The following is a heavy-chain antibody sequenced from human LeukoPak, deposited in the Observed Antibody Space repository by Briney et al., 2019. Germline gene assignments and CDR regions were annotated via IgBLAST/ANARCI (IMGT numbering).Heavy chain of an antibody. V-gene: IGHV4-39*07. CDR2: IYYSGST. J-gene: IGHJ4*02. Sequence: SETLSLTCTVSGASISSYYWGWIRQPPGKGLEWIGSIYYSGSTYYNPSLKSRVTISVDTSMHQFSLKLNSITAADTAVYYCARTQRDCSGGSCLPYYFDYWGQGTLVTVSS. CDR1: GASISSYY. D-gene: IGHD2-15*01. CDR3: ARTQRDCSGGSCLPYYFDY.